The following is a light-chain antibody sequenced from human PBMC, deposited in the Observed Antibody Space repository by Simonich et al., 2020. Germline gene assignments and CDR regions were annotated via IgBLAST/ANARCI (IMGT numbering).Light chain of an antibody. CDR2: DVS. CDR3: SSYTSSSVV. V-gene: IGLV2-14*03. J-gene: IGLJ2*01. Sequence: QSALTQPASVSGSPGQSITISCTGTSSDVGGYNYVSWYPQHPGKAPKLMIYDVSNRPSGVSNRVSGSKSGNTASLTISGLQAEDEADYYCSSYTSSSVVFGGGTKLTVL. CDR1: SSDVGGYNY.